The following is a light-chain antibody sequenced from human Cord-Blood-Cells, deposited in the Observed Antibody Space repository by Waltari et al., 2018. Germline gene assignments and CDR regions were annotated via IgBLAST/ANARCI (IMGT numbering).Light chain of an antibody. CDR2: DVS. J-gene: IGLJ1*01. V-gene: IGLV2-14*03. CDR1: SSDVGGYNY. CDR3: SSYTSSSTLV. Sequence: QSALTQPASVSGSPGQSITISCTGTSSDVGGYNYVSWYQQHPGKAPKLMINDVSNRPSGVSNVFSGSKSGXTASXTISGLQAEDEADYYCSSYTSSSTLVFGTGTKVTVL.